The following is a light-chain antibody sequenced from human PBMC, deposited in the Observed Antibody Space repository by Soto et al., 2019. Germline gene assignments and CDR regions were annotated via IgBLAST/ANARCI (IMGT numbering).Light chain of an antibody. J-gene: IGKJ1*01. V-gene: IGKV3-20*01. CDR2: GAS. CDR3: QQYGSSPWT. Sequence: EIVLTQSPGTLSLSPGERATLSCRASQSVSSSYLAWYQQKPGQAPRLLIYGASSRATGIPARFSGSGSGTDFTITISRMEPEDFAVYYCQQYGSSPWTFGQGTKVESK. CDR1: QSVSSSY.